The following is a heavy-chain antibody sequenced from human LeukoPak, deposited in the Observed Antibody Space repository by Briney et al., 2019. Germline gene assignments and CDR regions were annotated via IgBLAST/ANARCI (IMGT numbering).Heavy chain of an antibody. CDR3: TKDPLGVQPPH. Sequence: GGSLRLSCAASGFTFSSYAMHWVRQAPGKGLEWVGRIKSKTDGGTTDYAAPVKGRFTISRDDSKNTLYLQMYRLKTEDTAVYYCTKDPLGVQPPHWGQGTLVTVSS. V-gene: IGHV3-15*01. D-gene: IGHD3-10*01. CDR1: GFTFSSYA. J-gene: IGHJ4*02. CDR2: IKSKTDGGTT.